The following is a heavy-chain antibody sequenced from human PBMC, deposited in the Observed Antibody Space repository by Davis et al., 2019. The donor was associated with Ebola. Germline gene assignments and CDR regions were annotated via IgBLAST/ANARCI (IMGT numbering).Heavy chain of an antibody. V-gene: IGHV4-61*01. CDR1: GGSVSSGSYY. CDR2: IYYSGST. J-gene: IGHJ4*02. Sequence: PSETLSLTCTVSGGSVSSGSYYWSWIRQPPGKGLEWIGYIYYSGSTNYNPSLKSRVTISVDTSKNQFSLKLSSVTAADTAVYYCASSSSKQWLVITWGQGTLVTVSS. CDR3: ASSSSKQWLVIT. D-gene: IGHD6-19*01.